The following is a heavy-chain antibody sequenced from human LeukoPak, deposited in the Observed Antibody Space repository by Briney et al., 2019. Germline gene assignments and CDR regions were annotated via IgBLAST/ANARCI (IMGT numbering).Heavy chain of an antibody. Sequence: SETLSLTCTVSGGCISSYYWSWIRQPPGKGLEWIGYIYYSGSTNYNPSLKSRVTISVDTSKNQFSLKLSSVTAADTAAYYCARAGGSHYYYGMDVWGQGTTVTVSS. J-gene: IGHJ6*02. CDR1: GGCISSYY. V-gene: IGHV4-59*01. CDR3: ARAGGSHYYYGMDV. D-gene: IGHD2-15*01. CDR2: IYYSGST.